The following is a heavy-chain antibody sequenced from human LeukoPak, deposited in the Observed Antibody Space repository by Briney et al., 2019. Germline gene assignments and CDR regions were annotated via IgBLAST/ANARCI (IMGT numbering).Heavy chain of an antibody. CDR3: ARGSGSYSYWNYYFDY. V-gene: IGHV4-39*07. J-gene: IGHJ4*02. Sequence: SETLSLTCTVSGGSISSSSYYWGWIRQPPGKGLEWIGSIYYSGSTYYNPSLKSRVTISVDTSKNQFSLKLSSVTAADTAVYYCARGSGSYSYWNYYFDYWGQGTLVTVSS. CDR2: IYYSGST. D-gene: IGHD1-26*01. CDR1: GGSISSSSYY.